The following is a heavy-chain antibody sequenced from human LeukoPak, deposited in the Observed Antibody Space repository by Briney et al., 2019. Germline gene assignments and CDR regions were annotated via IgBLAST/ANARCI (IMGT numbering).Heavy chain of an antibody. V-gene: IGHV3-23*01. J-gene: IGHJ6*02. CDR1: GFTFSSYA. CDR3: ATVESRELRFLEWLTNKAPSYGMDV. CDR2: ISGSGGST. Sequence: GGSLRLSCAASGFTFSSYAMSWVRQAPGKGLEWVSAISGSGGSTYYADSVKGRFTISRDNSKNTLYLQMNSLRAEDTAVYYCATVESRELRFLEWLTNKAPSYGMDVWGQGTTVTVSS. D-gene: IGHD3-3*01.